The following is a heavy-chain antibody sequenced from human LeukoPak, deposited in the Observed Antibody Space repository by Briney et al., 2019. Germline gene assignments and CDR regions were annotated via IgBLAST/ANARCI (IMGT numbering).Heavy chain of an antibody. Sequence: GGSLRLSCTSSGFTFRDYGMTCVRQVPGKGLEWVSGINWNGANTGYADSVKGRFTISRDNAKNTLYLQMNSLRAEDTAVYYCARGADSGYSSDNWGQGTLVSVSS. J-gene: IGHJ4*02. CDR3: ARGADSGYSSDN. V-gene: IGHV3-20*04. D-gene: IGHD3-9*01. CDR1: GFTFRDYG. CDR2: INWNGANT.